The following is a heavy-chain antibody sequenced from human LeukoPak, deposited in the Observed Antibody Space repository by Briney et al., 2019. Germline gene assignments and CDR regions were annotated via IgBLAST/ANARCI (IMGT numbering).Heavy chain of an antibody. CDR2: ISSSSSTI. J-gene: IGHJ4*02. V-gene: IGHV3-48*01. CDR1: GFTFSSYS. CDR3: ARDSGWYYFDY. Sequence: PGGSLRLSCAASGFTFSSYSMNWVRQAPGKGLEWVSYISSSSSTIYYADSVKGRFTISRDNAKNSLYLQMNSLRAEDTAVYYCARDSGWYYFDYWGQGTLVTVSS. D-gene: IGHD6-19*01.